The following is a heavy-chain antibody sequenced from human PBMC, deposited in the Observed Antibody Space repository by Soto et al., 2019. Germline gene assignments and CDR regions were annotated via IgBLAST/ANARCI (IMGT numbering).Heavy chain of an antibody. J-gene: IGHJ4*02. CDR1: GYTFTSYG. V-gene: IGHV1-18*01. Sequence: QVQLVQSGAEVKKPGASVKVSCKASGYTFTSYGISWVRQAPGQGLEWMGWISAYNGNTNYAQKLQGRVTMTTDTATSTAHMELRSLRSDDTAVYYCARDTRRRYSSESHFCPHDYWGQGTLVTVSS. CDR2: ISAYNGNT. CDR3: ARDTRRRYSSESHFCPHDY. D-gene: IGHD6-19*01.